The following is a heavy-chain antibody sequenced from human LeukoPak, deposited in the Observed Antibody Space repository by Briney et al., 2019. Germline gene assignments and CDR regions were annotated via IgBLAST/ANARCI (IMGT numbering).Heavy chain of an antibody. Sequence: PGGSLRLSCAASGFTFSTYAMNWVRQAPGKGLEWVSSISKSSDYIKYADSVRGRFTISRDNAKNSLYLQMNSLRAEDTAVYYCARVSSSWTNFDYWGQGTLVTVSS. J-gene: IGHJ4*02. CDR3: ARVSSSWTNFDY. CDR1: GFTFSTYA. D-gene: IGHD6-13*01. V-gene: IGHV3-21*01. CDR2: ISKSSDYI.